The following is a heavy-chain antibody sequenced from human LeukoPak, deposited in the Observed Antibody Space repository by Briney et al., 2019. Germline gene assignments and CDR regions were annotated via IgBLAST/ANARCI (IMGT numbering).Heavy chain of an antibody. CDR3: ARDPNPYVEMATIADY. J-gene: IGHJ4*02. CDR2: ISYDGSNK. Sequence: GGSLRLSCAASGFTFSSYAMHWVRQAPGKGLEWVAVISYDGSNKYYADSVKGRFTTSRDNSKNTLCLQMNSLRAEDTAVYYCARDPNPYVEMATIADYWGQGTLVTVSS. CDR1: GFTFSSYA. D-gene: IGHD5-24*01. V-gene: IGHV3-30-3*01.